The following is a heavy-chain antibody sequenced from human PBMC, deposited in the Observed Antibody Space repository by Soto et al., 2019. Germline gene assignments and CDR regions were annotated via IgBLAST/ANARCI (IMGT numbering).Heavy chain of an antibody. CDR3: AGDGVPTGNWDF. Sequence: EVQLVESGGGLVQPGGSLRLSCAASGFTFSTFSMNWVRQAPGKGLEWVSYISTSSATIYYADSVKGRFTISRDNAKNAFYLKMNTLRDENRAVYYGAGDGVPTGNWDFWGQGPLVTVSS. V-gene: IGHV3-48*02. J-gene: IGHJ4*02. CDR1: GFTFSTFS. CDR2: ISTSSATI. D-gene: IGHD3-10*01.